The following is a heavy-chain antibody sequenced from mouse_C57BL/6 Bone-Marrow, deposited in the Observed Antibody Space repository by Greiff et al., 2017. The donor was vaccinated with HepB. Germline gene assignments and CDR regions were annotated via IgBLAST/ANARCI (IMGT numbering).Heavy chain of an antibody. J-gene: IGHJ2*01. CDR3: ARIYGNYGY. Sequence: QVHVKQPGAELVKPGASVKLSCKASGYTFTSYWMHWVKQRPGQGLEWIGMIHPNSGSTNYNEKFKSKATLTVDKSSSTAYMQLSSLTSEDAAVYYCARIYGNYGYWGQGTTLTVSS. CDR1: GYTFTSYW. D-gene: IGHD2-1*01. V-gene: IGHV1-64*01. CDR2: IHPNSGST.